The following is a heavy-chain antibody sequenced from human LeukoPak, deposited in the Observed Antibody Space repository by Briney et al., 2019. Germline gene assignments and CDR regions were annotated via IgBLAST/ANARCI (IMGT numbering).Heavy chain of an antibody. V-gene: IGHV3-21*01. J-gene: IGHJ6*02. CDR3: ARVRGGQWLAYYDYGMDV. D-gene: IGHD6-19*01. Sequence: GGSLRLSCAASGFTFSSYSINWVRQAPGKGLEWVSSISSSSSYIYYADSVKGRFTISRDNAKNSLYLQMNSLRAEDTAVYYCARVRGGQWLAYYDYGMDVWGQGTTVTVSS. CDR2: ISSSSSYI. CDR1: GFTFSSYS.